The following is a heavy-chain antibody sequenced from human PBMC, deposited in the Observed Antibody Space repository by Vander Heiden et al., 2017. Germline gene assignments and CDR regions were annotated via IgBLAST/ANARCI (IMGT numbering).Heavy chain of an antibody. Sequence: VKLVDSGGGLVQPGGPLRPSCAAPGFPLHHYTMHWVRQPPGKGLEWVSSISWNSGIIGYADFVKGRFTISRDNAKNSLYLQMNTLRAEDTALYYCAKAQEDYYDSSGPDYWGQGTLVAVSS. CDR2: ISWNSGII. J-gene: IGHJ4*02. CDR3: AKAQEDYYDSSGPDY. CDR1: GFPLHHYT. D-gene: IGHD3-22*01. V-gene: IGHV3-9*01.